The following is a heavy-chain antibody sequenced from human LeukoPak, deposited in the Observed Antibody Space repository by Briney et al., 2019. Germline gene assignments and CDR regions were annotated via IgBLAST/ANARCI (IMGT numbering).Heavy chain of an antibody. D-gene: IGHD4-17*01. CDR3: ARDLRDTVTTGFDP. V-gene: IGHV4-30-2*01. CDR2: IYHSGST. CDR1: GGSISSGGYS. J-gene: IGHJ5*02. Sequence: SETLPLTCAVSGGSISSGGYSWSWIRQPPGKGLEWIGYIYHSGSTYYNPSLKSRVTISVDTSKNQFSLKLSSVTAADTAVYYCARDLRDTVTTGFDPWGQGTLVTVSS.